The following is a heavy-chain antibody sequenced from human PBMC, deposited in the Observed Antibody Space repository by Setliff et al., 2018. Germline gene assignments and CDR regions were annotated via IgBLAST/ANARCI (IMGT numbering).Heavy chain of an antibody. J-gene: IGHJ4*02. D-gene: IGHD3-16*01. V-gene: IGHV4-39*07. Sequence: SETLSLTCSLSGVTIGGNNYYYWAWIRQPPGKGLEWIGTISYSGGVFYNPSLKSRVAISADTSRIQFSLKLRSVTAADTAVYYCRLWSHDYHNDYWGQGTLVTVSS. CDR3: RLWSHDYHNDY. CDR2: ISYSGGV. CDR1: GVTIGGNNYYY.